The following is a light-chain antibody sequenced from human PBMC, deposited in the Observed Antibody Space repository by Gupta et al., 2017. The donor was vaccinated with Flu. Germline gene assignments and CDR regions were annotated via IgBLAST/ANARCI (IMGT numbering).Light chain of an antibody. CDR1: SQDIGTYNF. J-gene: IGLJ1*01. Sequence: QSALTQPASVSGSPGQSISISCTGTSQDIGTYNFVSWYIQHPGKAPKLLIFEVSKRPSGISARFSGSKSGNTASLSISGLQAEDEGDYYCSSYRSGASRVFGTGTTVT. CDR3: SSYRSGASRV. V-gene: IGLV2-14*01. CDR2: EVS.